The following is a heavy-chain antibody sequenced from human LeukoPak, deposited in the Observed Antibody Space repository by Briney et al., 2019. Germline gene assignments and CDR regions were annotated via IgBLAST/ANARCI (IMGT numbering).Heavy chain of an antibody. D-gene: IGHD4-11*01. V-gene: IGHV1-2*02. CDR2: MHPNSGVT. J-gene: IGHJ4*02. Sequence: GASVKVSCKASGYTFTGSWIHWVRQAPGQGLEWMGCMHPNSGVTGYAQRFQGRVTMTRDTSISTAYMDLSSLRSDDTAVYYCARDPGYLQSDYWGQGTLVTVPS. CDR1: GYTFTGSW. CDR3: ARDPGYLQSDY.